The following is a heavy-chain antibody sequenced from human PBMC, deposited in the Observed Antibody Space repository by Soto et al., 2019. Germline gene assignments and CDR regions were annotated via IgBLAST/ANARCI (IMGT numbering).Heavy chain of an antibody. CDR2: IYSGGST. J-gene: IGHJ6*03. Sequence: LRLSCAASGFTVSSNYMSWVRQAPGKGLEWVSVIYSGGSTYYADSVKGRFTISRDNSKNTLYLQMNSLRAEDTAVYYCARGEYSSGWYKDYYYYMDVWGKGTTVTVSS. CDR1: GFTVSSNY. CDR3: ARGEYSSGWYKDYYYYMDV. D-gene: IGHD6-19*01. V-gene: IGHV3-66*01.